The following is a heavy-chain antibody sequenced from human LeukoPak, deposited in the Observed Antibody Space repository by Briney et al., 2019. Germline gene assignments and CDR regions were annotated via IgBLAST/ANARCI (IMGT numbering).Heavy chain of an antibody. Sequence: PGRSLRLSCAASGFTFSSYAMSWVRQAPGKGLEWVSAISAGGGSTYYADSVKGRFTISRDNFKNTLYLQMNSLRAEDTAVYYCAKDTSNYYDSSGYTSSFDYWGQGTLVTVSS. CDR3: AKDTSNYYDSSGYTSSFDY. D-gene: IGHD3-22*01. V-gene: IGHV3-23*01. J-gene: IGHJ4*02. CDR2: ISAGGGST. CDR1: GFTFSSYA.